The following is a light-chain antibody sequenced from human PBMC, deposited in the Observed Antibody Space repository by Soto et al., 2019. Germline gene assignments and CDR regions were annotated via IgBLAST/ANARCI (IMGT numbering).Light chain of an antibody. V-gene: IGKV3-20*01. CDR2: GAS. J-gene: IGKJ2*01. Sequence: EVVLTQSPGTLSLSPGERATLSCRASQSVSNKYLAWYQQKPGQAPRLLIFGASDRATGIPDMFSGSGSGTDFTLTISRLEPEDCAVYYCQQYGSSPPYTFGQGTKLEIK. CDR3: QQYGSSPPYT. CDR1: QSVSNKY.